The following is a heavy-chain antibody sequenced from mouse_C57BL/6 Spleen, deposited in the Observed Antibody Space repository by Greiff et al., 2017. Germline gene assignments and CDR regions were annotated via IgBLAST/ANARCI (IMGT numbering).Heavy chain of an antibody. CDR2: ISNGGGST. Sequence: EVKLVESGGGLVQPGGSLKLSCAASGFTFSDYYMYWVRQTPEKRLEWVAYISNGGGSTYYPDTVKGRCTISRDNAKNTLYLQMSRLKSEDTAMYYCARHEITTYAMDYWGQGTSVTVSS. J-gene: IGHJ4*01. CDR3: ARHEITTYAMDY. CDR1: GFTFSDYY. V-gene: IGHV5-12*01. D-gene: IGHD1-1*01.